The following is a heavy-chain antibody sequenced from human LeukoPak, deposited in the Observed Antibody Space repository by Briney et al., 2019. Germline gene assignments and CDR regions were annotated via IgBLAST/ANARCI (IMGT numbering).Heavy chain of an antibody. Sequence: ASVKVSCKASGYTFTSYAMHWVRQAPGQRLEWMGWINAGNGNTKYSQEFQGRVTITRDTSASTAYMELRSLRSDDTAMYYCARDEAYSGYDLPPSFDYWGQGTLVTVSS. J-gene: IGHJ4*02. CDR1: GYTFTSYA. V-gene: IGHV1-3*01. CDR2: INAGNGNT. D-gene: IGHD5-12*01. CDR3: ARDEAYSGYDLPPSFDY.